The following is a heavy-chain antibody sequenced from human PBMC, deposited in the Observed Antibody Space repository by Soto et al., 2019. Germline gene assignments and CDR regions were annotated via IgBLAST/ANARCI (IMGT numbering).Heavy chain of an antibody. J-gene: IGHJ4*02. CDR1: GFTFSPYA. D-gene: IGHD3-22*01. Sequence: PGGSLRLSCAASGFTFSPYAMSWVRQAPGKGLEWVSPITGSGTSTYYADSLKCRFTISRDKSKNTLYLQMNSLRAEYTAVYYCAKDLGSSGYYFYWGQGTLVTVSS. V-gene: IGHV3-23*01. CDR3: AKDLGSSGYYFY. CDR2: ITGSGTST.